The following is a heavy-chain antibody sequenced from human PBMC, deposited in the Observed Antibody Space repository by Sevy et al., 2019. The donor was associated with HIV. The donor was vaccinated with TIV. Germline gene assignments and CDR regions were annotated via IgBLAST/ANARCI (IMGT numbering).Heavy chain of an antibody. CDR1: GFTFSSYA. D-gene: IGHD2-2*01. CDR2: ISGSGGST. CDR3: AKDSWVPAAMGAFGDY. V-gene: IGHV3-23*01. Sequence: QLGGSLRLSCAASGFTFSSYAMSWVRQAPGKGLEWVSAISGSGGSTYYADSVKGRFTISRDNSKNTLYLQMNSLRAEDTAVYYCAKDSWVPAAMGAFGDYWGQGTLVTVSS. J-gene: IGHJ4*02.